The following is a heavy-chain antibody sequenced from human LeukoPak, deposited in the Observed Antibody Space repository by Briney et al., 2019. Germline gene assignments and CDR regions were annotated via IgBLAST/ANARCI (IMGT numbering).Heavy chain of an antibody. CDR3: ARVAGNNRQGADY. V-gene: IGHV4-39*07. CDR1: SGAISNYY. CDR2: IYNSETT. Sequence: SETLSLTCTVSSGAISNYYWGWIRQSPGKGLEWIATIYNSETTYYNLFLKSRVTISMDTSKNQFSLKLTSVTAADTAMYYCARVAGNNRQGADYWGQGILVTVSS. D-gene: IGHD1-14*01. J-gene: IGHJ4*02.